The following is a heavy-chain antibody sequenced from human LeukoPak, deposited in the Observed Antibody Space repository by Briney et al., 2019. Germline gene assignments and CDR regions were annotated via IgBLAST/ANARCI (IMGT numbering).Heavy chain of an antibody. D-gene: IGHD6-13*01. Sequence: PGGSLRLSCAASGFTFSSYGMHWVRQAPGKGLEWVAVISYDGSNKYYADSVKGRFTISRDNSKNTLYLQVNSLRAEDTAVYYCAKDQEQQLVSGGSDYWGQGTLVTVSS. V-gene: IGHV3-30*18. CDR3: AKDQEQQLVSGGSDY. CDR1: GFTFSSYG. CDR2: ISYDGSNK. J-gene: IGHJ4*02.